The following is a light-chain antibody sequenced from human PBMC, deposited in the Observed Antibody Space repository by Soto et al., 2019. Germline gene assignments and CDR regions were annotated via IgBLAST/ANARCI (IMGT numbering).Light chain of an antibody. J-gene: IGKJ4*01. Sequence: EIVLTQSPGTLSLSPGERATLSCRASQSVNNNYLAWYQQKPGQAPRLFIYGASSRATGIPDRFSGSGSGTDFTLTISRLEPEDFAVYYCQQYGTSPRLTFGGGTKVEIK. V-gene: IGKV3-20*01. CDR2: GAS. CDR3: QQYGTSPRLT. CDR1: QSVNNNY.